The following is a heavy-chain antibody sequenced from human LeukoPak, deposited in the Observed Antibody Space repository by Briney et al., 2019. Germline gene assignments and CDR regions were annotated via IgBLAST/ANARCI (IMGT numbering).Heavy chain of an antibody. CDR1: GGSFSGYY. CDR2: INHSGST. J-gene: IGHJ4*02. CDR3: ARAGTVASSSVDY. V-gene: IGHV4-34*01. Sequence: SETLSLTCAVYGGSFSGYYWSWIRQPRGKGLEWIGGINHSGSTNYNPPLKSRVTISVDTSKNQFSLKLSSVTPADTAVYYCARAGTVASSSVDYWGQGTLVTVSS. D-gene: IGHD2-2*01.